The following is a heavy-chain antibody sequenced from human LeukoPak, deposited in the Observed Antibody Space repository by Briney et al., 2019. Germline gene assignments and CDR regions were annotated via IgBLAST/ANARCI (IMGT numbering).Heavy chain of an antibody. J-gene: IGHJ4*02. V-gene: IGHV4-61*05. CDR3: ARFRVRYCTNGVCPLGGRKKPLGFDY. D-gene: IGHD2-8*01. Sequence: SETLSLTCTVSRGSISSSSDYWAWIRQPPGKGLEWIGYIYYSGTTNYNPSLKSRVSMSVDTSKNQFSLKLSSVTAADTAVYYCARFRVRYCTNGVCPLGGRKKPLGFDYWGQGTLVTVSS. CDR2: IYYSGTT. CDR1: RGSISSSSDY.